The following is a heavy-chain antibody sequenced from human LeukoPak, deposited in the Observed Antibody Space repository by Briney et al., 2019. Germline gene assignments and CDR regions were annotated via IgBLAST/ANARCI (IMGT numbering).Heavy chain of an antibody. Sequence: SETLSLTCTVSGGSISSYYWSWIRQPPGKGREWIGHVYYAGFTDYNPSLPSRVTLSVDPSRNQLSLKLNSVTAADTAVYYCARQGYKSGWYPTFDFWGPGTQVIVSS. CDR2: VYYAGFT. J-gene: IGHJ4*02. V-gene: IGHV4-59*01. CDR3: ARQGYKSGWYPTFDF. CDR1: GGSISSYY. D-gene: IGHD6-19*01.